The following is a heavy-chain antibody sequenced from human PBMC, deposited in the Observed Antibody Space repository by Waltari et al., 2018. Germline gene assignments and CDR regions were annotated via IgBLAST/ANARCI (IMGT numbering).Heavy chain of an antibody. CDR2: INHSGST. CDR1: GGSFSGYY. J-gene: IGHJ5*02. D-gene: IGHD6-13*01. CDR3: ARGRIAAAGPMGWFDP. V-gene: IGHV4-34*01. Sequence: QVQLQQWGAGLLKPSETLSLTCAVYGGSFSGYYWSWIRQPPGKGLEWIGEINHSGSTNYNPSLKSRVTISVDTSKNQFSLELSSVTAADTAVYYCARGRIAAAGPMGWFDPWGQGTLVTVSS.